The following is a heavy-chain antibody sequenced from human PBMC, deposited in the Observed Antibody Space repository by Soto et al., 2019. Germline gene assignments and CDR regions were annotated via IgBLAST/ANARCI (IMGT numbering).Heavy chain of an antibody. Sequence: SVKVSCKASGGTFSIYAISGVRQAPGQGLEWMGGIIPIFGTANYAQKFQGRVTITADESTSTAYMELSSLRSEDTAVYYCARDLNFLWPAWGQGTLVTVSS. CDR2: IIPIFGTA. D-gene: IGHD1-1*01. CDR1: GGTFSIYA. CDR3: ARDLNFLWPA. J-gene: IGHJ5*02. V-gene: IGHV1-69*13.